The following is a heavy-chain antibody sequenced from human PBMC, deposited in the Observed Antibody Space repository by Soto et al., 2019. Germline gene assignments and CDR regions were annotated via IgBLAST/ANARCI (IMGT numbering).Heavy chain of an antibody. CDR3: AREGRFLVGYNYYYYGMDV. CDR1: GFTFSSYW. J-gene: IGHJ6*02. Sequence: PVGSLRLSCAASGFTFSSYWMSWVRQAPWKGLEWVANIKQDGSEKYYVDSVKGRFTISRDNAKNSLYLQMNSLRAEDTAVYYCAREGRFLVGYNYYYYGMDVWGQGTTVTVSS. D-gene: IGHD3-3*01. CDR2: IKQDGSEK. V-gene: IGHV3-7*03.